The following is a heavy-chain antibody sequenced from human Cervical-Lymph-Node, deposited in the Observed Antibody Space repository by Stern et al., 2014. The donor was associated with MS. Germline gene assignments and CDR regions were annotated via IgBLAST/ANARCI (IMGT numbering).Heavy chain of an antibody. Sequence: QVQLVQSGAEMKKPGSSVKVSCKASGGTFSNYAFNWVRQAPGQGLEWMGLIIPKYVTPNYAQKFQGRVTIVADESTVYMELTSLRSEDAAVYYCAIFHPPRWGQGTMVTVSS. CDR3: AIFHPPR. CDR1: GGTFSNYA. J-gene: IGHJ3*01. V-gene: IGHV1-69*01. CDR2: IIPKYVTP.